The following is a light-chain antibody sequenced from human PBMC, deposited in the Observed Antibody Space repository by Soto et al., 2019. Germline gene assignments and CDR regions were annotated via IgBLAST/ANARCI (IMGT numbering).Light chain of an antibody. Sequence: DIQMTQSPSSLSASVGDRVTITCRASQSISSYLHWYQQKPGKAPKLLIYAASSLQSGVPSRFSGSGSGTNVTLTISSLQPEDFATYYCQKSYTTPFAFGGGTKVEIK. V-gene: IGKV1-39*01. CDR1: QSISSY. J-gene: IGKJ4*01. CDR2: AAS. CDR3: QKSYTTPFA.